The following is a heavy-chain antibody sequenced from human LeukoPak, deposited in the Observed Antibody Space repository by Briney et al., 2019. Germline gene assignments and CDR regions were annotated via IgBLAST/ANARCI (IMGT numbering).Heavy chain of an antibody. Sequence: QAGGSLRLSCAASGFTFSSYAMSWVRQAPGKGLEWVSGISGSGDNTYYADSVKGRFTISRDNSKNTLYVQVNSLRTEDTAAYYCAKGSYYDSSGSFYFDYWGQGTLVTVSS. CDR2: ISGSGDNT. V-gene: IGHV3-23*01. D-gene: IGHD3-22*01. J-gene: IGHJ4*02. CDR1: GFTFSSYA. CDR3: AKGSYYDSSGSFYFDY.